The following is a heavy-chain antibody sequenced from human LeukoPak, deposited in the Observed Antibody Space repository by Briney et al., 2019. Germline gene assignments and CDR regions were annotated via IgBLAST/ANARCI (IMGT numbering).Heavy chain of an antibody. J-gene: IGHJ4*02. D-gene: IGHD4-23*01. CDR3: ARTLRGGKFDY. Sequence: GRSLRLSCAASGFTFSSYGMHWVRQAPGKGLEWVAVISYDGSNKYYADSVKGRFTISRHNSRDTMYLQMNSLRTEDTAVYYCARTLRGGKFDYWGQGTLVTVSS. CDR1: GFTFSSYG. CDR2: ISYDGSNK. V-gene: IGHV3-30*03.